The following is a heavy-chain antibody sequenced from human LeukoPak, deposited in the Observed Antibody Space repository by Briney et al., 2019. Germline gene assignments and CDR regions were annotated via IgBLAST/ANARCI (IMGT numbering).Heavy chain of an antibody. Sequence: PGGSLRLSCGASGFTVGSYPIHWVRQAPGKGLEWVSLISYDGSNEYYADSVKGRCTISRDTSENTLFLQMSSLRHEDTAVYYCAAGYGSIDYWGQGTLVTVSS. CDR1: GFTVGSYP. V-gene: IGHV3-30*15. J-gene: IGHJ4*02. CDR2: ISYDGSNE. D-gene: IGHD6-13*01. CDR3: AAGYGSIDY.